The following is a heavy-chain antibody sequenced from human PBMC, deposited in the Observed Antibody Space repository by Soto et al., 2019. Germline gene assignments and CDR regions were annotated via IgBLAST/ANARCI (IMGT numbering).Heavy chain of an antibody. D-gene: IGHD6-19*01. V-gene: IGHV4-34*01. CDR2: INHSGST. CDR3: ARDQYKQWLVRGTRYYGMDV. CDR1: GGSSSGYY. Sequence: PSETLSLTCAVYGGSSSGYYWSWIRQPPGKGLEWIGEINHSGSTNYNPSLKSRVTISVDTSKNQFSLKLSSVTAADTAVYYCARDQYKQWLVRGTRYYGMDVWGQGTTVTVSS. J-gene: IGHJ6*02.